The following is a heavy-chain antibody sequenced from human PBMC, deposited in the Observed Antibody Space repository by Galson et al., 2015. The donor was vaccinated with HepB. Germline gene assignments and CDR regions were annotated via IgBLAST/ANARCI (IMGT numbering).Heavy chain of an antibody. CDR1: GASFANRNW. CDR2: IYYTGST. V-gene: IGHV4-4*02. CDR3: ATSMTTKFYFDN. Sequence: QVQLEQSGPGLVKPSETLSLTCGVSGASFANRNWWNWVRQSPGKGLEWIGEIYYTGSTNYNPSFRSRVTISIDKSKSQFSLRLSSMTAADTAIYYCATSMTTKFYFDNWGQGTLVTVSS. D-gene: IGHD4-11*01. J-gene: IGHJ4*02.